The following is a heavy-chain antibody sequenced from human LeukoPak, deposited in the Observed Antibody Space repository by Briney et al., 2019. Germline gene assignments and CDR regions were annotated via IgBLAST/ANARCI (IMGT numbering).Heavy chain of an antibody. V-gene: IGHV4-34*01. CDR3: ARGFDYYGSGSYYRSWFDP. CDR2: INHSGSA. J-gene: IGHJ5*02. CDR1: GGSFSGYY. D-gene: IGHD3-10*01. Sequence: PSETLSLTCAVYGGSFSGYYWSWVRQPPGKGLEWIGEINHSGSADYSPSLKSRVTISADTSKNQFSLRLSSVTAADTAVYYCARGFDYYGSGSYYRSWFDPWGQGTLVTVSS.